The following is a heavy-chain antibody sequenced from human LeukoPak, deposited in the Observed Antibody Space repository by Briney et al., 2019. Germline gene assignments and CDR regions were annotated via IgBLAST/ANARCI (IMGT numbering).Heavy chain of an antibody. V-gene: IGHV1-18*01. CDR2: ISAYNGNT. D-gene: IGHD3-22*01. CDR1: GYTFTSYG. CDR3: AASITTYYYYYGMDV. Sequence: ASVKVSCKAAGYTFTSYGIGWVRQAPGQGLEWMGWISAYNGNTNYAQKLQGRVTMTTDTSTSTAYMELRSLRSDDTAVYYCAASITTYYYYYGMDVWGQGTTVTVSS. J-gene: IGHJ6*02.